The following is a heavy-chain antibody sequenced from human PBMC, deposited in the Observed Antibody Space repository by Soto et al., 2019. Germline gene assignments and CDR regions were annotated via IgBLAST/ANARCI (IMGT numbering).Heavy chain of an antibody. J-gene: IGHJ4*02. V-gene: IGHV4-39*07. CDR3: ARCMSIKTVTNGEFFDY. CDR1: GSSINSSGYY. Sequence: PSETLSLTCTVSGSSINSSGYYWGWIRQPPGKGLEWIGSMFYGVSTYYNPSLKSRVTVSVDTSKNQFSLELASVTAADTAVYYCARCMSIKTVTNGEFFDYWGQGTLVTVSS. CDR2: MFYGVST. D-gene: IGHD4-17*01.